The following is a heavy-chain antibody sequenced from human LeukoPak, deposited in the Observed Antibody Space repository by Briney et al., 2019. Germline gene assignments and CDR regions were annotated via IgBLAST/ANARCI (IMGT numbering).Heavy chain of an antibody. V-gene: IGHV3-64D*06. CDR1: GFTFSSYA. Sequence: GRSLRLSCAASGFTFSSYAMHWVRQAPGRGLEYVSAITNNGDNTYYADSVQGRVTISRDNSKNTLYLQMSSLRAEDTAVYYCVKGVTAHQSDAFDIWGQGTMVTVSS. J-gene: IGHJ3*02. CDR3: VKGVTAHQSDAFDI. D-gene: IGHD2-21*02. CDR2: ITNNGDNT.